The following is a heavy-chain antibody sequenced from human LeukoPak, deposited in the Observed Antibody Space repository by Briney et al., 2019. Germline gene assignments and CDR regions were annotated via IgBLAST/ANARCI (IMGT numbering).Heavy chain of an antibody. CDR3: ARHPEGVVITTYFDY. D-gene: IGHD3-3*01. Sequence: GESLKISCKGSGYSFTSYWIGWVRQMPGKGLEWMGIIYPGDSGTRYSPSFQGQVTISADKSISTAYLQWSSLKASDTAMYYCARHPEGVVITTYFDYWGQGTLVTVSS. CDR1: GYSFTSYW. V-gene: IGHV5-51*01. J-gene: IGHJ4*02. CDR2: IYPGDSGT.